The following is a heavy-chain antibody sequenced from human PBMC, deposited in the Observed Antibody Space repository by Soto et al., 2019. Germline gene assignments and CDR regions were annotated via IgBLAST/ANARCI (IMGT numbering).Heavy chain of an antibody. V-gene: IGHV3-7*01. D-gene: IGHD3-3*01. CDR1: GFTFSSQW. Sequence: EVHLVESGGGLVQPGGSLRLSCAASGFTFSSQWMSWVRQTPGKGLEWVANIKGDGSAKFYVDSVRGRFTISRDNAKNCLYLQMNSLGVEDTAVYYCAISYDSPGGPWGQGTLVTVSS. J-gene: IGHJ5*02. CDR2: IKGDGSAK. CDR3: AISYDSPGGP.